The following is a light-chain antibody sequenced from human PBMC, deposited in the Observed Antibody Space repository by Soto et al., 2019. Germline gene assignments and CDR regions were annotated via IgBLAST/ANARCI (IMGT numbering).Light chain of an antibody. Sequence: IVMTQSPDILAVSPGETVTLSCRASQSLSDNLAWYQQKPGQAPRLLIFRASSRASGVPARFSGSGSATQFTLTISSLQSEDFGLYYCQQYKQWPVGFGGGTKVDSK. J-gene: IGKJ4*01. CDR2: RAS. V-gene: IGKV3-15*01. CDR3: QQYKQWPVG. CDR1: QSLSDN.